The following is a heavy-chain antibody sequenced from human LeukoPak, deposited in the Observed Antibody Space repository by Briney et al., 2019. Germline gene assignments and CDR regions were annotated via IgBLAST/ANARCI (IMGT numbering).Heavy chain of an antibody. V-gene: IGHV3-21*01. CDR1: GSTLSAYS. J-gene: IGHJ4*02. D-gene: IGHD6-13*01. Sequence: GGSLRLSCAASGSTLSAYSLTWVRQAPGKGLEWVSSITSSSSYIYYADSVKGRFTISRDNAKNSLYLQMNSLRAEDTAVYYCARDPYSGYFDYWGQGTLVTVSS. CDR3: ARDPYSGYFDY. CDR2: ITSSSSYI.